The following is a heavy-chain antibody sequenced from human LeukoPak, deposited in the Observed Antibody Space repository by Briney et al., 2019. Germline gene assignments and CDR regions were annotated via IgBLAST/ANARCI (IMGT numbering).Heavy chain of an antibody. Sequence: GRSLRLSCAASGFTFTSYTFHWVRQAPGKGLEWVSVISHDGSNTYNADSVKGRFTFSRDNSKNTLYLQMNSLRAEDTAVYYCAKDVDYGGRLDNWGQGTLVTVSS. CDR2: ISHDGSNT. CDR1: GFTFTSYT. D-gene: IGHD4-23*01. V-gene: IGHV3-30-3*01. CDR3: AKDVDYGGRLDN. J-gene: IGHJ4*02.